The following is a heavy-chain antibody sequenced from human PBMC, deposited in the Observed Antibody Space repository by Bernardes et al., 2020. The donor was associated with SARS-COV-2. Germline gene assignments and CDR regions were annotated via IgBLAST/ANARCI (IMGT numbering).Heavy chain of an antibody. CDR3: ARAPITMVRGIELNY. D-gene: IGHD3-10*01. CDR1: GFTFHTYA. J-gene: IGHJ4*02. CDR2: ISYNGGSA. V-gene: IGHV3-64*02. Sequence: GGSLILSCVGSGFTFHTYAMYWVRQAPGQGLEYVSAISYNGGSAYYADSVKGRFTISRDNSQNTLFLQMRSLRVEDMAVYYCARAPITMVRGIELNYWGQGTLVTVSS.